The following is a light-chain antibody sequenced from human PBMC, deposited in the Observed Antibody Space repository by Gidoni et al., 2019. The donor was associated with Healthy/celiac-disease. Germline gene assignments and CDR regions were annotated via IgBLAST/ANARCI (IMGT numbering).Light chain of an antibody. J-gene: IGLJ3*02. V-gene: IGLV1-44*01. CDR1: SSNIGSNT. CDR3: AAWDDSLNGPG. CDR2: SNN. Sequence: QSVLPQPPSASGTPGQRVTISCSGSSSNIGSNTVNWYQQLPGTAPKLLIYSNNQRPSGVPDRFSGSKSGTSASLAISGLQSEDEADYYCAAWDDSLNGPGFGGGTKLTVL.